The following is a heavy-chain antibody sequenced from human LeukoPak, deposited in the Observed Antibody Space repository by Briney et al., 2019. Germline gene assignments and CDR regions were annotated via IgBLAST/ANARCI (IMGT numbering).Heavy chain of an antibody. Sequence: GGSLRLSCAASGFTFSSYAISWVRQAPGKGLEWVSAISGSGGSTYYADSVKGRFTIPRDNSKNTLYLQMNSLRAEDTAVYYCAVVVVVAATPLWGQGTLVTVSS. CDR3: AVVVVVAATPL. D-gene: IGHD2-15*01. J-gene: IGHJ4*02. CDR1: GFTFSSYA. V-gene: IGHV3-23*01. CDR2: ISGSGGST.